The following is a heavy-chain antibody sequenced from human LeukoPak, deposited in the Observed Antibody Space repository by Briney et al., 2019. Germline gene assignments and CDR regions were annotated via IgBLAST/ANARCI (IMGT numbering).Heavy chain of an antibody. D-gene: IGHD3-3*01. CDR1: GFTFSSYS. CDR2: MSSSGTYI. V-gene: IGHV3-21*01. CDR3: ASSYDYWSGFNY. J-gene: IGHJ4*02. Sequence: GGSLRLSCAASGFTFSSYSMNWVRQAPGKGLEWVSSMSSSGTYIYYADSVKGRFTISRDNGKNSLYLQMNSLRVEDTAVYYCASSYDYWSGFNYWGQGTPVTVSS.